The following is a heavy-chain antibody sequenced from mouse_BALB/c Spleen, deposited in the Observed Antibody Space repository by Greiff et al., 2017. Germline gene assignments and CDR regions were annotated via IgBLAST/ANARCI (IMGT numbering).Heavy chain of an antibody. D-gene: IGHD3-1*01. CDR1: GYSITSDYA. Sequence: EVQLVESGPGLVKPSQSLSLTCTVTGYSITSDYAWNWIRQFPGNKLEWMGYISYSGSTSYNPSLKSRISITRDTSKNQFFLQLNSVTTEDTATYYCARAARATWFADWGQGTLVTVAA. CDR2: ISYSGST. V-gene: IGHV3-2*02. CDR3: ARAARATWFAD. J-gene: IGHJ3*01.